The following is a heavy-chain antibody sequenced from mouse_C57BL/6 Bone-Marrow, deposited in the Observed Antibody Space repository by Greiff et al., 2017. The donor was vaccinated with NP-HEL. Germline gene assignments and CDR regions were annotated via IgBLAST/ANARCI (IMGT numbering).Heavy chain of an antibody. CDR2: ISSGGSYT. V-gene: IGHV5-6*02. Sequence: EVMLVESGGDLVKPGGSLKLSCAASGFTFSSYGMSWVRQTPDKRLEWVATISSGGSYTYYPDSVKGRFTISRDNAKNTLYLQMSSLKSEDTAMYYCARRWLLRGYAMDYWGQGTSVTVSS. CDR3: ARRWLLRGYAMDY. J-gene: IGHJ4*01. D-gene: IGHD2-3*01. CDR1: GFTFSSYG.